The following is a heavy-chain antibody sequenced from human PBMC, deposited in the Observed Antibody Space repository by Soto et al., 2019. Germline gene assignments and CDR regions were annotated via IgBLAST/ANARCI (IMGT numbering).Heavy chain of an antibody. CDR1: GYTFTKYP. D-gene: IGHD2-21*02. CDR3: ASGHCSGDCYSDY. V-gene: IGHV1-3*04. CDR2: INSGNGDT. Sequence: QVPLVQSGAEVKEPGASVRVSCKASGYTFTKYPIHWVRQAPGQGLEWLGWINSGNGDTKYSQKFQGRVTITWDTSATTTYIELSSLRSEDTAVYYCASGHCSGDCYSDYWGQGTLVTVSS. J-gene: IGHJ4*02.